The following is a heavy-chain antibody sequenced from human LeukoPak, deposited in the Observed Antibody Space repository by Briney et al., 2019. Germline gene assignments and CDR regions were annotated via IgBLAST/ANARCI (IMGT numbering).Heavy chain of an antibody. V-gene: IGHV3-33*01. CDR1: GFTFSSYG. D-gene: IGHD2-15*01. J-gene: IGHJ3*02. CDR3: ARKLLYDAFDI. CDR2: IWYDGSNK. Sequence: GSLRLSCAASGFTFSSYGMHWVRQAPGKGLEWVAVIWYDGSNKYYADSVKGRFTISRDNAKNSLYLQMNSLRAEDTAVYYCARKLLYDAFDIWGQGTTVTVSS.